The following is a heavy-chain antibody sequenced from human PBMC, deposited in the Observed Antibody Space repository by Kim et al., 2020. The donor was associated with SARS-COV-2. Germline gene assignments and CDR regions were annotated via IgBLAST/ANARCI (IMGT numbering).Heavy chain of an antibody. V-gene: IGHV3-21*01. D-gene: IGHD2-2*01. CDR3: ARCEADIVVVPAALSF. CDR1: GFTFTSYS. J-gene: IGHJ3*01. Sequence: GGSLRLSCAASGFTFTSYSMNWVRQAPGKGLEWVASINSRSFYIYYADSVKGRFTISRDNAKSSLFLQMNGLRADDTAVYYCARCEADIVVVPAALSFWGQGTAVTVSS. CDR2: INSRSFYI.